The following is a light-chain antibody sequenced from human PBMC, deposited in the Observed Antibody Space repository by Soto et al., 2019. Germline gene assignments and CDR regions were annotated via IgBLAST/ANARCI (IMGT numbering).Light chain of an antibody. CDR1: QSISDT. Sequence: EIVMTQSPATLSVSPGERATLSFRASQSISDTLAWYQQKPGQAPRLLIHGASTRATGIPARFSGSGSGTDFTLTISSLQSEDFAVYYCQQYNSWPWTFGQGTKVDI. CDR3: QQYNSWPWT. J-gene: IGKJ1*01. V-gene: IGKV3-15*01. CDR2: GAS.